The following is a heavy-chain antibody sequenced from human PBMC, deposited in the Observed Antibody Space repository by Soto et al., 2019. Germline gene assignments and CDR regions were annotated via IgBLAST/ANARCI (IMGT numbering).Heavy chain of an antibody. CDR2: INPNSGAT. V-gene: IGHV1-2*04. J-gene: IGHJ4*02. CDR3: TKTARGYSGYDPLDY. Sequence: VKVSCKASGYTFTGYYMHWVRQAPGQGLEWMGWINPNSGATNYAQKFQGWVTMTRDTSISTAYMELSRLRSDDTAVYYCTKTARGYSGYDPLDYWGQGTLVTVSS. D-gene: IGHD5-12*01. CDR1: GYTFTGYY.